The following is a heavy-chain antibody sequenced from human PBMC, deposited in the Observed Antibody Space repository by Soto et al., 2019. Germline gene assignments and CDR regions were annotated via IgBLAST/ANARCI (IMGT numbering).Heavy chain of an antibody. CDR2: INPKNGGT. CDR3: ATDDGQYFGSV. D-gene: IGHD3-10*01. CDR1: GYTMTAHF. Sequence: QVQLVQSGAAVRKPGASVKISCKASGYTMTAHFLHWVRQAPGRGLEWMGWINPKNGGTDYAQKFQDRVSMTRDTSINTAYIQLNRLTSDDTAVYFCATDDGQYFGSVRGQGTPVSVSS. J-gene: IGHJ6*02. V-gene: IGHV1-2*02.